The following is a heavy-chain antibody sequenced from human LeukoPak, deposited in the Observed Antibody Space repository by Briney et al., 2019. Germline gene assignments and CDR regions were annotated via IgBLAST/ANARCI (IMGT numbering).Heavy chain of an antibody. Sequence: GGSLRLSCAVSGISFSDSAVHWVRQASGKGLEWVGRIRSKTNNYATTYGASVKDRFIISRDDSKDTAYLQMNSLKTEDTAVYFCTSRPDYSNGLYYFDYWGQGTLVTVSS. CDR1: GISFSDSA. CDR2: IRSKTNNYAT. CDR3: TSRPDYSNGLYYFDY. D-gene: IGHD2-8*01. V-gene: IGHV3-73*01. J-gene: IGHJ4*02.